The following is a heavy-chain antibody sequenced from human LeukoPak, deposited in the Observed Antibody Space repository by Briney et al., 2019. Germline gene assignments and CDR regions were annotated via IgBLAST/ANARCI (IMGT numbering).Heavy chain of an antibody. D-gene: IGHD3-3*01. V-gene: IGHV3-15*01. Sequence: GGSLRLSCAASGFTFSNAWMSWVRQAPEKGLEWVGRIKSKTDGGTTDYAAPVKGRFTISRDDSKNTLYLQMNSLKTEDTAVYYCTTGQNYDDFDYWGQGTLVTVSS. CDR2: IKSKTDGGTT. J-gene: IGHJ4*02. CDR1: GFTFSNAW. CDR3: TTGQNYDDFDY.